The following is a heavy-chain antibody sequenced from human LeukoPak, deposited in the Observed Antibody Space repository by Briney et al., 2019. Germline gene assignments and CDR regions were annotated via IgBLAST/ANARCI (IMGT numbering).Heavy chain of an antibody. J-gene: IGHJ4*02. D-gene: IGHD3-3*01. Sequence: GGSLRLSCAASGFTFSSYAMSWVRQAPGKGLEWVSAISGSCGSTYYADSVKGRFTISRDNSKNTLYLQMNSLRAEDTAVYYCAKDPFGVVITGFDYWGQGTLVTVSS. CDR2: ISGSCGST. CDR1: GFTFSSYA. V-gene: IGHV3-23*01. CDR3: AKDPFGVVITGFDY.